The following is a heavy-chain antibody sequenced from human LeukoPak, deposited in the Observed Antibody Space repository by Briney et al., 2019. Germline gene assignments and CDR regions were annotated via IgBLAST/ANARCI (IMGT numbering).Heavy chain of an antibody. CDR1: GXSISSRPYY. V-gene: IGHV4-39*01. CDR3: ATLEIGDYYFDY. D-gene: IGHD3-16*01. J-gene: IGHJ4*02. Sequence: PSETLSLTCTVSGXSISSRPYYWGWVRQPPGKGLEWIGSISYSGSIHYSPSLKSRVTISVDTSKNHFSLRLSSVTAADTAVYYCATLEIGDYYFDYWGQGTLVTVSS. CDR2: ISYSGSI.